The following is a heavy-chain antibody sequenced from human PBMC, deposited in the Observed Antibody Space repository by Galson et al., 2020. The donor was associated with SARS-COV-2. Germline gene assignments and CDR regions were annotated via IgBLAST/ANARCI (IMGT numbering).Heavy chain of an antibody. D-gene: IGHD6-6*01. CDR3: TSVPPYSSSFWDAFDI. CDR2: IRSKANKHAT. CDR1: GFHYSDSP. J-gene: IGHJ3*02. Sequence: GEYLKIYCAAPGFHYSDSPMHWVRQASGRGTELVGRIRSKANKHATAYAASVKGRFTISRDDSENTAYLQMNSRKTEDTAIYYCTSVPPYSSSFWDAFDIGGQGTMVTVSS. V-gene: IGHV3-73*01.